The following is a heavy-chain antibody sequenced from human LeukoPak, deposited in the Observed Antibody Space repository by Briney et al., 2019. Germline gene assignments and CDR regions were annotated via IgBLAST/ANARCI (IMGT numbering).Heavy chain of an antibody. Sequence: ASVKVSGKASGYTFTSYGISWVRQAPGQGLEGMGWISAYNGENNYAQKLQGGVTMTTATPTSTAYTDLSSLRSDDTPVYYCARAAPSGSSPFAYGGQATLVTAPS. CDR3: ARAAPSGSSPFAY. D-gene: IGHD1-26*01. CDR1: GYTFTSYG. J-gene: IGHJ4*02. CDR2: ISAYNGEN. V-gene: IGHV1-18*01.